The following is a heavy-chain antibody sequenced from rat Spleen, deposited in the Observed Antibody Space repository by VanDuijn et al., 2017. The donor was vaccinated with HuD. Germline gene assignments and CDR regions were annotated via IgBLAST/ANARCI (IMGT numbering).Heavy chain of an antibody. Sequence: EVQLVESGGGLVQPGRSLKLSCAASGFTFNNYWMTWIRQAPGKGLEWVASIGTDGINTYYRDSVKGRFTVSRDNAKNTQYLQMDSLRSEDTATYYCVTALFDYWGQGVMVTVSS. CDR2: IGTDGINT. CDR3: VTALFDY. CDR1: GFTFNNYW. J-gene: IGHJ2*01. V-gene: IGHV5S13*01.